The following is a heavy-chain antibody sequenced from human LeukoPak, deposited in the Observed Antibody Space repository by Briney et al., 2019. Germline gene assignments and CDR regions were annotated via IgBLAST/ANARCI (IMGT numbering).Heavy chain of an antibody. CDR3: ARGRRLEWLLYFDY. D-gene: IGHD3-3*01. V-gene: IGHV3-7*01. CDR1: GFTFSSYW. CDR2: IKQDGSEK. J-gene: IGHJ4*02. Sequence: PGGSLRLSCAASGFTFSSYWMSWVRQAPGKGLEWVANIKQDGSEKYYVDSVKGRFTISRDNAKNSLYLQMNSLRAEDTAVYYCARGRRLEWLLYFDYWGQGTLVTVSS.